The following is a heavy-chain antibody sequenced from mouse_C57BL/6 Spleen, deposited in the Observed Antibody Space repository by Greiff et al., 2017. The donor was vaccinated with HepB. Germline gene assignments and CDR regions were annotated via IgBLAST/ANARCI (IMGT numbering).Heavy chain of an antibody. Sequence: EVKVVESGGGLVKPGGSLKLSCAASGFTFSDYGMHWVRQAPEKGLEWVAYISSGSSTIYYADTVKGRFTISRDNAKNTLFLQMTSLRSEDTAMYYCARPYYDYEAGFDYWGQGTTLTVSS. J-gene: IGHJ2*01. CDR1: GFTFSDYG. CDR3: ARPYYDYEAGFDY. D-gene: IGHD2-4*01. V-gene: IGHV5-17*01. CDR2: ISSGSSTI.